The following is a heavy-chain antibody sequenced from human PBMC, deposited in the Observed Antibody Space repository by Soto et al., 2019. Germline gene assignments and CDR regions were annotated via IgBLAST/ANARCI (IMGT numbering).Heavy chain of an antibody. CDR1: GFTFSSYA. J-gene: IGHJ4*02. CDR3: AKDHDFWSGYYVDY. Sequence: GGSLRLSCAASGFTFSSYAMSWVRQAPGKGLEWVSAISGSGGSTYYADSVKGRFTISRDNSKNTLYLQMNSLRADDTAVYYCAKDHDFWSGYYVDYWGQGTLVTVSS. V-gene: IGHV3-23*01. CDR2: ISGSGGST. D-gene: IGHD3-3*01.